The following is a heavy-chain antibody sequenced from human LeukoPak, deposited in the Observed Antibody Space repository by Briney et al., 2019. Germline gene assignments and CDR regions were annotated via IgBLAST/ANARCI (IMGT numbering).Heavy chain of an antibody. V-gene: IGHV5-51*01. D-gene: IGHD2-2*01. CDR3: ARLGGDLYCTSTRCFYDY. CDR1: GYRFTSYW. J-gene: IGHJ4*02. Sequence: GESLKISCKGSGYRFTSYWIGWVRRMPGKGLEWMGLINAGDSNTRYRPSFQGQVTISVDKSISTAYLQWSSLKASDTAMYYCARLGGDLYCTSTRCFYDYWGQGTLVTVSP. CDR2: INAGDSNT.